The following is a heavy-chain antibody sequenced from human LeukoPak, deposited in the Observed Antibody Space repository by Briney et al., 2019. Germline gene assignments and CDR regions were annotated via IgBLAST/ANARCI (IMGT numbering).Heavy chain of an antibody. V-gene: IGHV3-53*01. Sequence: GGSLRLSCTVAGFTVSSNSMSWVRQAPGKGLEWVSFIYSDNTHYSYSVKGRFTISRDNYKKTMYLHMNSMRAEDTAVYYCAKDGYYDSSAYYYVRYFDLWGRGTLVTVSS. CDR3: AKDGYYDSSAYYYVRYFDL. CDR1: GFTVSSNS. D-gene: IGHD3-22*01. J-gene: IGHJ2*01. CDR2: IYSDNT.